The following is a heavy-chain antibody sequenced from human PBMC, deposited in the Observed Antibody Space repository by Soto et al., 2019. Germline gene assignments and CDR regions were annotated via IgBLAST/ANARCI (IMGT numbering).Heavy chain of an antibody. CDR2: ISSSSGTI. Sequence: PVGSLRLSCAASGFTFSSYSMNWVRQAPGKGLEWVSYISSSSGTIYYADSVKGRFTISRDNAKNSLYLQMNSLRDEDTAVYYCASKRDGYSYFDYWGQGTLVTVSS. D-gene: IGHD5-18*01. CDR1: GFTFSSYS. V-gene: IGHV3-48*02. J-gene: IGHJ4*02. CDR3: ASKRDGYSYFDY.